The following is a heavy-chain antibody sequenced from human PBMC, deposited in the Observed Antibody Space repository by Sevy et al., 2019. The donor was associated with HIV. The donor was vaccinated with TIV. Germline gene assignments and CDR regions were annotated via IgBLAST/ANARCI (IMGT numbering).Heavy chain of an antibody. D-gene: IGHD4-4*01. V-gene: IGHV4-34*01. J-gene: IGHJ4*02. CDR3: ARGEPGVTTVTYYFDY. CDR1: GGSFSGYY. CDR2: INHSGST. Sequence: SETLSLTCAVYGGSFSGYYWSWIRQPPGKGLEWIGEINHSGSTNYNPTLKSRVTISVDTSKNQSSLKLSSVTAADTAVYYCARGEPGVTTVTYYFDYWGQGTLVTVSS.